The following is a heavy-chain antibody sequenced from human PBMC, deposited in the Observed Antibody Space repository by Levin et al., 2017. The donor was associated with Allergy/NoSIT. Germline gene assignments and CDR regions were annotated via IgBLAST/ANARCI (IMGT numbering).Heavy chain of an antibody. Sequence: GGSPRLSCSASGFTFSSYAMHWVRQAPGKGLEYVSAISSGGGTTYYADSVKGRFTISRDNSKNTLYLQMSSLRPEDTAVFYCAKIQAPYSSGPYDYWGQGTLVTVSS. D-gene: IGHD6-19*01. V-gene: IGHV3-64D*06. J-gene: IGHJ4*02. CDR2: ISSGGGTT. CDR3: AKIQAPYSSGPYDY. CDR1: GFTFSSYA.